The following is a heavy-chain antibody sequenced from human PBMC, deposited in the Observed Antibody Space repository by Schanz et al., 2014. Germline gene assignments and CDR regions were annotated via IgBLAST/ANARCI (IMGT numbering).Heavy chain of an antibody. CDR1: GFTFSNHG. CDR3: ARGREVVAKIFDV. CDR2: IWYDGSNE. D-gene: IGHD3-22*01. V-gene: IGHV3-33*01. J-gene: IGHJ3*01. Sequence: QVQLVESGGGVVQPGRSLRLSCAASGFTFSNHGMHWVRQSPGKGLEWVALIWYDGSNEYYADSVKGRFTISRDNPKKTLYLQMNSLRAEDTGVYYCARGREVVAKIFDVWGQGTMVAVSS.